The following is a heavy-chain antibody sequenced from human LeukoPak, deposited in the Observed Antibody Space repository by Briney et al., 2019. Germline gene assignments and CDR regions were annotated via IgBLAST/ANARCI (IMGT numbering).Heavy chain of an antibody. D-gene: IGHD4-17*01. J-gene: IGHJ4*02. CDR2: ISGSGGST. CDR1: GFTFSSYA. V-gene: IGHV3-23*01. Sequence: PGGSLRLSCAASGFTFSSYAMSWVRQAPGKGLEWVSAISGSGGSTYYADSVKGRFTISRDNSKNTLYLQMNSLRAEDTAVYYCAKVNIKRVSYGVFDYWGQGTLVTVSS. CDR3: AKVNIKRVSYGVFDY.